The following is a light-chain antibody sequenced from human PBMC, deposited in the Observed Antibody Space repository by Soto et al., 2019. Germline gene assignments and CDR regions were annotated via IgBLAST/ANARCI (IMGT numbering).Light chain of an antibody. V-gene: IGLV2-14*01. Sequence: QSALTQPASVSGSPGQSITISCTGTSSDVGTYNYVSWYQQHPGKAPKLMIYGVSNRPSGIPNRFSGSKSGNTASLTISGLQAEDEADYYCNSYTTTSTVVFGGGTKVTVL. J-gene: IGLJ3*02. CDR2: GVS. CDR3: NSYTTTSTVV. CDR1: SSDVGTYNY.